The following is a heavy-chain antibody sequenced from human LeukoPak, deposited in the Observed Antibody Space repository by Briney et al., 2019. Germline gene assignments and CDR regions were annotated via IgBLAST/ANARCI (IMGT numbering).Heavy chain of an antibody. J-gene: IGHJ4*02. V-gene: IGHV4-59*08. CDR2: INYSGST. CDR3: ATAGIVARRFFDY. CDR1: GGSISSYY. Sequence: SETLSLTCTVSGGSISSYYWSWIRQPPGKGLEWIGYINYSGSTNYNPSLKSRVTISVGTSKNQFSLRLNSVTAADTAVYYCATAGIVARRFFDYWGQGTLVTVSS. D-gene: IGHD2-15*01.